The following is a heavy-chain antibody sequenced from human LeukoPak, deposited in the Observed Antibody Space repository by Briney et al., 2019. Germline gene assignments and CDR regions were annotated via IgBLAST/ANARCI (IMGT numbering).Heavy chain of an antibody. D-gene: IGHD1-26*01. Sequence: PSKTLSLTCTVSGGSISSYYWSWIRQPPGKGLEWVGYIYYSGSTNYNPSLKSRVTISVDTSKNQFSLKLSSVTAADTAVYYCARDETGGSYYRGSPDWYFDLWGRGTLVTVSS. CDR1: GGSISSYY. CDR3: ARDETGGSYYRGSPDWYFDL. V-gene: IGHV4-59*01. J-gene: IGHJ2*01. CDR2: IYYSGST.